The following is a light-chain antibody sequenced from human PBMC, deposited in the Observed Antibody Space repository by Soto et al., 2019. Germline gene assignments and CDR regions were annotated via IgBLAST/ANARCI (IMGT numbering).Light chain of an antibody. J-gene: IGKJ1*01. CDR3: QQYGNSRGT. CDR2: GAS. V-gene: IGKV3-20*01. CDR1: QSVSSSY. Sequence: EIVLTQSPGTLSLSPGDRATLSCRASQSVSSSYLAWYQQKPGQAPRLLIYGASSRATGIPDRFSGSGSGTDFTLTISGLEPEDSAVYYCQQYGNSRGTSVQGTKVDIK.